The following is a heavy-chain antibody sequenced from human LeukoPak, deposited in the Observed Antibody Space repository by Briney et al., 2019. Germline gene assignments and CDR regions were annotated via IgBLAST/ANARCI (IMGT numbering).Heavy chain of an antibody. J-gene: IGHJ6*02. CDR1: GFTFSSYW. D-gene: IGHD4-17*01. CDR3: ARDHTTVTPPYYYYGMDV. V-gene: IGHV3-74*01. CDR2: INSDGSST. Sequence: GGSLRLSCAASGFTFSSYWMHWVRQAPGKGLVWVSRINSDGSSTSYADSVKGRFTISGDNAKNTLYLQMNSLRAEDTAVYYCARDHTTVTPPYYYYGMDVWGQGTTVTVSS.